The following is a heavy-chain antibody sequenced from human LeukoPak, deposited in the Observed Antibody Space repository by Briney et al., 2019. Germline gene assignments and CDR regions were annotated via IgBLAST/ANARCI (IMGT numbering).Heavy chain of an antibody. CDR1: GFTFSSYG. D-gene: IGHD3-22*01. CDR3: AGDYYDSSGYPDY. V-gene: IGHV3-33*01. CDR2: IWYDGSNK. J-gene: IGHJ4*02. Sequence: PGGSLRLSCAASGFTFSSYGMHWVRQAPGKGLEWVAVIWYDGSNKYYADSVKGRFTISRDNSKNTLYLQMNSPRAEDTAVYYCAGDYYDSSGYPDYWGQGTLVTVSS.